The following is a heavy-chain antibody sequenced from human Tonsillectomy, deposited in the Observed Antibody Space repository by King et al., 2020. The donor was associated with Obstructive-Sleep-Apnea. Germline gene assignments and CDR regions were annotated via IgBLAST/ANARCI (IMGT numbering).Heavy chain of an antibody. CDR3: ARDDGRPV. J-gene: IGHJ4*02. CDR1: GFTFSSYS. Sequence: VQLVESGGGLVKPGGSLRLSCAASGFTFSSYSMNWVRQAPGKGLEWGSSISSISSYINYADSVKGRFTISRDNAKNSLYLQMNSLRAEDTAVYYCARDDGRPVWGQGTLVTVSS. V-gene: IGHV3-21*01. D-gene: IGHD1-1*01. CDR2: ISSISSYI.